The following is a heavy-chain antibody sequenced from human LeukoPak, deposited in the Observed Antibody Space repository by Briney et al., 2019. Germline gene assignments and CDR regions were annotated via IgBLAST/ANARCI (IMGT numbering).Heavy chain of an antibody. D-gene: IGHD3-22*01. CDR1: GGSISSTVYY. CDR2: IYSGGST. V-gene: IGHV4-39*07. J-gene: IGHJ4*02. CDR3: ARTPYYYDSSGFSYYFDY. Sequence: KPSETLSLTCTVSGGSISSTVYYWGWIRQPPGKGLEWIANIYSGGSTYYNPSLKSRVTISVDTSKNQFSLKLSSVTAADTAVYYCARTPYYYDSSGFSYYFDYWGQGTLVTISS.